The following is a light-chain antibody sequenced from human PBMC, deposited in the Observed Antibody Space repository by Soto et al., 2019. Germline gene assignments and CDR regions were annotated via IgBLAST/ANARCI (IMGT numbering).Light chain of an antibody. CDR3: QQLHDYPIT. CDR2: AAS. V-gene: IGKV1-9*01. CDR1: QGIDSS. J-gene: IGKJ5*01. Sequence: ILLTQSPSSLSASVGYRVTITCRASQGIDSSFAWYQQKPGKAPKLLIYAASSLQSGVPSRFSGSGYGTDFNLTISSLQTEDFATYYCQQLHDYPITFGQGTRLEIK.